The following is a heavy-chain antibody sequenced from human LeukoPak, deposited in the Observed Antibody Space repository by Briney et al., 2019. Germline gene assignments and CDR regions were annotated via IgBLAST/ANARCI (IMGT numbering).Heavy chain of an antibody. J-gene: IGHJ3*02. Sequence: SETLSLTCTVSGGSISSYYWSWIRQPPGKGLEWIGYIYYSGNTNYNPSLKSRVTISVDTSKNQFSLKVSSVTGADTAVYYCARNHVPGYYYDSSGSSPDAFDIWGQGTMVTVSS. CDR2: IYYSGNT. V-gene: IGHV4-59*01. CDR1: GGSISSYY. D-gene: IGHD3-22*01. CDR3: ARNHVPGYYYDSSGSSPDAFDI.